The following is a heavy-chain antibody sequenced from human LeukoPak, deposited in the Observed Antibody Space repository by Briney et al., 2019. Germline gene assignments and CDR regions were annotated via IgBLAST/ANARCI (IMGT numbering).Heavy chain of an antibody. CDR3: AREIRSGWLGY. CDR1: GFTFSSYA. V-gene: IGHV3-30-3*01. J-gene: IGHJ4*02. D-gene: IGHD3-10*01. Sequence: PGGSLRLSCAASGFTFSSYAMHWVRQAPGKGLEWVAVISYDGSNKYYADSVKGRFTISRDNSKNTLYLQMNSLRAEDTAVYYCAREIRSGWLGYWGQGTLVTVSS. CDR2: ISYDGSNK.